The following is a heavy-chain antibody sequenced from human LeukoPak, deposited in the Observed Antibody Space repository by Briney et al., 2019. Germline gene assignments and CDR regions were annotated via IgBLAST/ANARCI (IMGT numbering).Heavy chain of an antibody. CDR2: ISGSGGST. J-gene: IGHJ4*02. V-gene: IGHV3-23*01. CDR1: GFTFSSYG. CDR3: AKFPDPGYYSYFDY. D-gene: IGHD3-22*01. Sequence: GGSLRLSCAASGFTFSSYGMSWVRQAPGKGLEWVSAISGSGGSTYYADSVKGRFTISRDNSKNTLYLQMNSLRAEDTAVYYCAKFPDPGYYSYFDYWGQGTLVTVSS.